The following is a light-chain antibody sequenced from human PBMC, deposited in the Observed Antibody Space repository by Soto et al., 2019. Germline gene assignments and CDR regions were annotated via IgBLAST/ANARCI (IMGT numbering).Light chain of an antibody. Sequence: QSALTQPASVSGSPGQSITISCTGTSSDIGAYNYVSWYQHYPGKAPKLMIYGVTNRPSGVSNRFSGSKTGTKASLTISGLQAEDEADYYCFSHRSGDSHVFGTGTKV. V-gene: IGLV2-14*01. J-gene: IGLJ1*01. CDR1: SSDIGAYNY. CDR3: FSHRSGDSHV. CDR2: GVT.